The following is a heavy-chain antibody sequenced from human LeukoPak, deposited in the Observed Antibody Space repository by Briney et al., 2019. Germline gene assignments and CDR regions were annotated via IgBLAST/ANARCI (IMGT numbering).Heavy chain of an antibody. Sequence: SVKVSCKASGGTFSSYAISWVRQAPGQGLEWMGGIIPIFGTANYAQKFQGRVTITADKSTSTAYMELSSLRSEDTAVYYCARVRVYCSSTSCYWAIDYWGQGTLVTVSS. J-gene: IGHJ4*02. CDR2: IIPIFGTA. D-gene: IGHD2-2*01. CDR3: ARVRVYCSSTSCYWAIDY. V-gene: IGHV1-69*06. CDR1: GGTFSSYA.